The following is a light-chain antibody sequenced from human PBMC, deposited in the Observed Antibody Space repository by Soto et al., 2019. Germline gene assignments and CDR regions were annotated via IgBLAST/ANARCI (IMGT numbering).Light chain of an antibody. Sequence: EIVFTQSPGTLSLSPGERATLSCRASQSSSSNLAWYQQKPGQAPRLLIYGASTRATGIPDRFSGSGSGTDFTLTISRLEPEDFAVYYCQQYGSSGTFGQGTKVDIK. CDR1: QSSSSN. CDR2: GAS. V-gene: IGKV3-20*01. CDR3: QQYGSSGT. J-gene: IGKJ1*01.